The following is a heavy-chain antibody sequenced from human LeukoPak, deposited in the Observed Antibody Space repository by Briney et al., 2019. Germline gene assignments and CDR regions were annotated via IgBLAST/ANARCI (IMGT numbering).Heavy chain of an antibody. CDR3: AIPGGWLQEDDAFDI. V-gene: IGHV4-61*05. Sequence: KPSETLSLTCTVSGGSISSSSYYWGWIRQPPGKGLEWIGYIYYSGSTNYNPSLKSRVTISVDTSKNQFSLKLSSVTAADTAVYYCAIPGGWLQEDDAFDIWGQGTMVTVSS. J-gene: IGHJ3*02. D-gene: IGHD5-24*01. CDR2: IYYSGST. CDR1: GGSISSSSYY.